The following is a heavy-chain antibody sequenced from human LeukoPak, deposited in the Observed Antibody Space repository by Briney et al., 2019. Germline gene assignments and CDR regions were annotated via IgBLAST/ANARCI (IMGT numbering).Heavy chain of an antibody. CDR2: INHSGST. V-gene: IGHV4-34*01. Sequence: PSETLSLTCAVYGGSFSGYYWSWIRQPPGKGLEWIGEINHSGSTNYNPSLKSRVTISVDTSKNQFSLKLSSVTAADTAVYYCARVTTGYYYGDYWGQGTLVTVSS. CDR3: ARVTTGYYYGDY. D-gene: IGHD3-9*01. CDR1: GGSFSGYY. J-gene: IGHJ4*02.